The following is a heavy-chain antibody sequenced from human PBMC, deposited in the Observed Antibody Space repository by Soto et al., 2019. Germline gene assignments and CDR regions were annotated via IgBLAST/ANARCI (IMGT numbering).Heavy chain of an antibody. Sequence: QVQLEQSGPEVRRPGASVRVSCKASGYTFIDFYLHWVRQAPGQGLEWMGWVNPKSGGTFYAQRFQGRVTMTRDTSVNTAYMELNRLRFDDTAVYFCARDPMGRGLPHSYGMDVWGQATTVTVSS. D-gene: IGHD2-8*01. CDR1: GYTFIDFY. V-gene: IGHV1-2*02. CDR2: VNPKSGGT. J-gene: IGHJ6*02. CDR3: ARDPMGRGLPHSYGMDV.